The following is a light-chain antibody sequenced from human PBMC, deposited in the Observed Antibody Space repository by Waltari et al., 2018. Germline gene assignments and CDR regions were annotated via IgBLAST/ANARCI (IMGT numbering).Light chain of an antibody. Sequence: QSALTQPPSASGSPGQSVTISCTGTSNDVGGYNYFSWYQQHPGKTPKLMIYEVSKRPSGVPDRFSGSKSGYTASLTVSGLQAEDEADYFCSSYAGSNNVVFGGGTKLTVL. J-gene: IGLJ2*01. CDR2: EVS. CDR1: SNDVGGYNY. CDR3: SSYAGSNNVV. V-gene: IGLV2-8*01.